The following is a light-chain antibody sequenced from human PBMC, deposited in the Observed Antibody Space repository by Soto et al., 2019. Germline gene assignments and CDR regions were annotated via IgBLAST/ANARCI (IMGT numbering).Light chain of an antibody. CDR1: QSVSSDY. J-gene: IGKJ5*01. CDR3: QQYGSSPRIT. CDR2: GAS. Sequence: IECTQSPDTLSLSPGARATLSCRASQSVSSDYLVWYQQQPALPPRLLIYGASRRATGIPDRFSGSVSGTDFTLTISRLEPEDFAAYYGQQYGSSPRITFGQGTRLEI. V-gene: IGKV3-20*01.